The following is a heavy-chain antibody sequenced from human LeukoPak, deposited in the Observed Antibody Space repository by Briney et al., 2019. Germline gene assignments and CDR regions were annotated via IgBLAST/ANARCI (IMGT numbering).Heavy chain of an antibody. CDR1: GFTFSSHW. V-gene: IGHV3-7*01. D-gene: IGHD2-8*01. CDR3: ARGVK. Sequence: TGGSLRLSCAASGFTFSSHWMSWVRQAPGKGLEWVANIKQDGSVKYYVDSVKGRFTISRDNAKNSLYLQMNSLRVEDTAVYYCARGVKWGQGTLVTVSS. J-gene: IGHJ4*02. CDR2: IKQDGSVK.